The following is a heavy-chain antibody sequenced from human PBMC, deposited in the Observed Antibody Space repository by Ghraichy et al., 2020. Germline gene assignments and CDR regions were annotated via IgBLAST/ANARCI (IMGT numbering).Heavy chain of an antibody. CDR1: GFTFSNAW. D-gene: IGHD1-26*01. Sequence: GGSLRLSCAASGFTFSNAWMSWVRQAPGKGLEWVGRIKSKTDGGTTDYAAPVKGRFTISRDESKNTLYLQMNSLKTEDTAVYYCTTEVGSYHGDAFDIWGQGTMVTVSS. CDR2: IKSKTDGGTT. V-gene: IGHV3-15*01. J-gene: IGHJ3*02. CDR3: TTEVGSYHGDAFDI.